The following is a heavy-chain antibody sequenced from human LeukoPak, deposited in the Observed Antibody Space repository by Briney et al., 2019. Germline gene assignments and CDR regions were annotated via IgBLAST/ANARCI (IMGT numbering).Heavy chain of an antibody. CDR2: INPNSGGT. J-gene: IGHJ6*02. Sequence: ASVKVSCKASGYTFTGYYMHWPRQAPGQGLEWMGWINPNSGGTNYAQKLQGRVTMTTDTSTSTAYMELRSLRSDDTAVYYCARDMVRGAYFLYGMDVWGQGTTVTVSS. CDR3: ARDMVRGAYFLYGMDV. CDR1: GYTFTGYY. V-gene: IGHV1-2*02. D-gene: IGHD3-10*01.